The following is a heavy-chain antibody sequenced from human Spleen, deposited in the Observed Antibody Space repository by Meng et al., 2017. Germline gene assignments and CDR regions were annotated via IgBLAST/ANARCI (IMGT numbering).Heavy chain of an antibody. J-gene: IGHJ4*02. CDR3: ARDGGGGRYYFDN. Sequence: HRVQAGDEVKKTGASVKVSCKASGYTFTSFYIHWVRQAPGQGLEWMGRINPNSGDTNYEQKFQGRVTMTRDTSRSTAYMELSRLTSDDTTVYFCARDGGGGRYYFDNWGQGTLVTVSS. CDR2: INPNSGDT. CDR1: GYTFTSFY. V-gene: IGHV1-2*06. D-gene: IGHD3-16*01.